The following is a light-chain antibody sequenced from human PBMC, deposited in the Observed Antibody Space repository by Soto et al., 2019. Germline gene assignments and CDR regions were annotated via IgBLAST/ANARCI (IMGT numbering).Light chain of an antibody. CDR3: QQYTDSPLT. Sequence: EIVLTQSPATLSLSPGESATLSCGASQSVKYNFLAWYQQKPGLAPRVLIYDASTRATGIPDRFSGSGSGTDFTLTISRLEPEDFAVYYCQQYTDSPLTFGQGTKVEIK. J-gene: IGKJ1*01. CDR1: QSVKYNF. CDR2: DAS. V-gene: IGKV3D-20*01.